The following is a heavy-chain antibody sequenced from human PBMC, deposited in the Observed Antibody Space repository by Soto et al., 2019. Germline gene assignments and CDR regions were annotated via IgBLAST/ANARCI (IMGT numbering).Heavy chain of an antibody. CDR2: SYYTGST. Sequence: SETLSLTCTVVGGSIRPYYGSWIRQPPRKELEWIGYSYYTGSTNYIPSRKSRVTMALDTSKNLLSLRLNSVTAADTAVYYCARGAPLSRSFPLGSWGQGSLVTVSS. CDR1: GGSIRPYY. J-gene: IGHJ4*02. D-gene: IGHD6-6*01. CDR3: ARGAPLSRSFPLGS. V-gene: IGHV4-59*12.